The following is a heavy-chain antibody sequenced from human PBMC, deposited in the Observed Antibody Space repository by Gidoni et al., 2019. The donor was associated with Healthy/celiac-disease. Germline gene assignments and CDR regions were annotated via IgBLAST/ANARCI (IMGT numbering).Heavy chain of an antibody. D-gene: IGHD3-9*01. Sequence: QVQLVESGGGVVQSGRSLRLSCAASGFTFISYGMHWVRQAPGKGLEWVALIWYDGSNKYYADSVKGRFTISRDNSKNTLYLQMNSLRAEDTAVYYCARDRLVYFDYWGQGTLVTVSS. J-gene: IGHJ4*02. CDR2: IWYDGSNK. CDR3: ARDRLVYFDY. V-gene: IGHV3-33*01. CDR1: GFTFISYG.